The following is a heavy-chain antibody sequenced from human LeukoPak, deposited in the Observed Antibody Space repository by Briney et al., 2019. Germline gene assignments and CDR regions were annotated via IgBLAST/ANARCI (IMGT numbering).Heavy chain of an antibody. CDR2: ISNSGNYI. D-gene: IGHD3-22*01. CDR3: AKALGSYYYDTIEY. V-gene: IGHV3-21*01. CDR1: GFTLSSYS. J-gene: IGHJ4*02. Sequence: PGGSLRLSCAASGFTLSSYSMNWVRQAPGQGLEWVSSISNSGNYIYYADSLKGRFTISRDNAKNSVYLQMSSLTAEDTAVYYCAKALGSYYYDTIEYWGQGTLVTVSS.